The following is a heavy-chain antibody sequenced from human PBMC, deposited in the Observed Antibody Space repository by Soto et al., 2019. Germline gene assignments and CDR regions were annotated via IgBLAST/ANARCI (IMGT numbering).Heavy chain of an antibody. D-gene: IGHD2-21*01. CDR3: ARLRIATNNYKWFDP. J-gene: IGHJ5*02. CDR1: GAALNSGNYY. V-gene: IGHV4-31*03. CDR2: IYVTGAV. Sequence: NPSETLSLTCSVSGAALNSGNYYWSWIRQVPGKGLEWIGHIYVTGAVDYNPSLRGRITISQDTSERQFSLNLRLVTAADTAVYSCARLRIATNNYKWFDPWGQGTLVTVSS.